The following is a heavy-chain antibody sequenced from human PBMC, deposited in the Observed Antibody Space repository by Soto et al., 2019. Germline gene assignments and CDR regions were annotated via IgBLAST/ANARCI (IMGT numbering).Heavy chain of an antibody. Sequence: QVQLQQWGAGLLKPSETLSLTCAVYGGSFSGYYWSWIRQPPGKGLEWIGEINHSGSTNYNPSLTSRVTISVDTSTNQFSLKLSSVTAADTAVYYCARGGRYNWNGHRAFDIWGQGTMVTVSS. CDR3: ARGGRYNWNGHRAFDI. J-gene: IGHJ3*02. D-gene: IGHD1-1*01. CDR2: INHSGST. V-gene: IGHV4-34*01. CDR1: GGSFSGYY.